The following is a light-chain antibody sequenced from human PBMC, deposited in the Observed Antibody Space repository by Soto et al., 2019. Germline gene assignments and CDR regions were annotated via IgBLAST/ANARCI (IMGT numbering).Light chain of an antibody. J-gene: IGLJ2*01. V-gene: IGLV2-23*02. CDR2: EVR. CDR1: SSDVGSYGL. CDR3: CSYAGTSTYVV. Sequence: QSALTQPASVSGSPGQSITISCSGTSSDVGSYGLVSWYQQHPGKAPKLIIYEVRERPSGVSNRFSGSRSGNTASLTISGLQAEDEGDYYCCSYAGTSTYVVFGGGTKLTVL.